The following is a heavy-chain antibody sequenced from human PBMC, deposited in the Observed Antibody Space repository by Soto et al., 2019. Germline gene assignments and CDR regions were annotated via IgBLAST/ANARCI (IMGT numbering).Heavy chain of an antibody. J-gene: IGHJ4*02. Sequence: EVQLLDSGGGLVQPGGSLRLSCAASGFTFSNYAMTWVRHGPGKGLEWVSGISGSGGRSYYADSVKGRFTISRANSKSTLYLQMNIVRAEDTAVSYRAKAYFVRSSEQPYYFDNWGQGTPGTVAS. CDR1: GFTFSNYA. D-gene: IGHD3-16*02. CDR2: ISGSGGRS. CDR3: AKAYFVRSSEQPYYFDN. V-gene: IGHV3-23*01.